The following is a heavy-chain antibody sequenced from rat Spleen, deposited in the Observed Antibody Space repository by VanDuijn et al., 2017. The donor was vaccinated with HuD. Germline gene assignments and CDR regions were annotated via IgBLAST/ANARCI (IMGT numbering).Heavy chain of an antibody. CDR1: GFTFSDYN. CDR3: ATQSIIRVPLFDY. D-gene: IGHD4-3*01. V-gene: IGHV5-7*01. Sequence: EVQLVESGGGLVQPGRSLKLSCAASGFTFSDYNMACVRQAPKKGLEWVATISYDGTRTYFRDSVKGRFTLSRDNTKSTLYLQMDSLRSEDTATYYCATQSIIRVPLFDYWGQGVMVTVSS. J-gene: IGHJ2*01. CDR2: ISYDGTRT.